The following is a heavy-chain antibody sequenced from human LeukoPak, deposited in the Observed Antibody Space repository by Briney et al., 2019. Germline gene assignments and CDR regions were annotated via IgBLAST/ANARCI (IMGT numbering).Heavy chain of an antibody. D-gene: IGHD4-23*01. CDR1: EFTFSNYA. CDR3: ARLSGASNSTRG. CDR2: ISYDGNTI. V-gene: IGHV3-30-3*01. J-gene: IGHJ3*01. Sequence: GGSLRLSCAASEFTFSNYALHWVRQAPGKGLQWVAVISYDGNTIHYADSVKGRFTISRDNSKNTLYLQMNSLRAEDTAVYYCARLSGASNSTRGWGQGTMVTVSS.